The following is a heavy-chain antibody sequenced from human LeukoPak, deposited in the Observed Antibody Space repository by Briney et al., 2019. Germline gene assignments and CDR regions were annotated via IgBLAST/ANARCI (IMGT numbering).Heavy chain of an antibody. CDR3: ARGDYYDSSGYRSDAFDI. Sequence: ASVKVSCKASGYTFTSYAMHWVRQAPGQRLEWMGWINAGNGNTKYSQKFQGRVTITRDTSASTAYMELSSLRSEDTAVYYCARGDYYDSSGYRSDAFDIWGQGTMVTVSS. CDR2: INAGNGNT. V-gene: IGHV1-3*01. D-gene: IGHD3-22*01. J-gene: IGHJ3*02. CDR1: GYTFTSYA.